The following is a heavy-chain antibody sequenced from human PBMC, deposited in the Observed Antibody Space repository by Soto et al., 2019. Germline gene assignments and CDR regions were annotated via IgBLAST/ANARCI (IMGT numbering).Heavy chain of an antibody. CDR3: VRLARHYDFWSGYEAEFDY. Sequence: QLQLQESGPGLVKPSETLSLTCTVSGGSISSSSYYWGWIRQPPGKGLEWIGSIYYSGSTYYNPSLKSRVTISVDTSKNQFSLKLSSVTAADTAVYYCVRLARHYDFWSGYEAEFDYWGQGTLVTVSS. D-gene: IGHD3-3*01. V-gene: IGHV4-39*01. CDR1: GGSISSSSYY. J-gene: IGHJ4*02. CDR2: IYYSGST.